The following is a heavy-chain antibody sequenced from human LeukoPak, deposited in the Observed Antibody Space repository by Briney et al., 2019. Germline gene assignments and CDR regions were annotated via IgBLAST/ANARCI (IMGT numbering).Heavy chain of an antibody. CDR2: IIPILGIA. J-gene: IGHJ4*02. Sequence: SVKVSCKASGGTFSSYAISWVRQAPGQGLEWMGRIIPILGIANYAQKFQGRVTITAGKSTSTAYMELSSLRSEDTAVYYCARGSYYNLPPFDYWGQGTLVTVSS. V-gene: IGHV1-69*04. D-gene: IGHD3-10*01. CDR3: ARGSYYNLPPFDY. CDR1: GGTFSSYA.